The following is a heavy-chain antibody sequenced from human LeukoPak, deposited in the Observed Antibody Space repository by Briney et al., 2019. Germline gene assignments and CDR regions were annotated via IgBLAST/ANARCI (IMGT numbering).Heavy chain of an antibody. D-gene: IGHD3-10*01. CDR2: TSSDLNVK. V-gene: IGHV3-30-3*01. Sequence: GGSLRLSCAASGFTFRNYVIHWVRQAPGKGLEWVAVTSSDLNVKLYADSVKGRFTISRDNSRSTLYLQMNSLRPEERAIYYCAREGYYGSGSPPSLYFDYWGQGTLVTVSS. CDR3: AREGYYGSGSPPSLYFDY. J-gene: IGHJ4*02. CDR1: GFTFRNYV.